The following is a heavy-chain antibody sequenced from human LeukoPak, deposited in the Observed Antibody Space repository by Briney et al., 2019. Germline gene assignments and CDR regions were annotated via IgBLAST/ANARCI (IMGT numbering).Heavy chain of an antibody. CDR2: LGRSGENR. V-gene: IGHV3-23*01. CDR1: GFTFTDYS. D-gene: IGHD2-2*01. CDR3: VKDRPCETCMPMDA. J-gene: IGHJ6*02. Sequence: GGSLRLSCAASGFTFTDYSMSWVRQAPGKGLEWVSGLGRSGENRYYATSVRGRFSISRDNSKDTVYLQMNILRAEDTAIYYCVKDRPCETCMPMDAWGQGTTVTVSS.